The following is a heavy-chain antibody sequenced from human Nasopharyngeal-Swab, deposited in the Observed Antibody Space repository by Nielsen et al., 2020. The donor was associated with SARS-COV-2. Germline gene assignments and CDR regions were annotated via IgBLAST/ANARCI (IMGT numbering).Heavy chain of an antibody. CDR3: AKVPGSSWVDAFDI. D-gene: IGHD6-13*01. CDR1: GFIFSSYG. CDR2: ISYDGSNK. J-gene: IGHJ3*02. Sequence: GESLMISWAASGFIFSSYGMHWVRQAPGKGLEWVAVISYDGSNKYYADSLKGRFTISKDNSKNTLYLQMNSLRAEDTAVYYCAKVPGSSWVDAFDIWGQGTKVTVSS. V-gene: IGHV3-30*18.